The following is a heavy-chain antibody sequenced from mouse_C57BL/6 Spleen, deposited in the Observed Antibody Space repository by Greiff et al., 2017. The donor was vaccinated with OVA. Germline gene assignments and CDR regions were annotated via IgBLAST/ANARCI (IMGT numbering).Heavy chain of an antibody. Sequence: VMLVESGPGLVAPSQSLSITCTVSGFSLTSYGVHWVRQPPGKGLEWLVVIWSDGSTTYNSALKSRLSISKDNSKSQVFLKMNSLQTDDTAMYYCARHGDYYGSSSFDYWGQGTTLTVSS. CDR1: GFSLTSYG. J-gene: IGHJ2*01. CDR3: ARHGDYYGSSSFDY. V-gene: IGHV2-6-1*01. CDR2: IWSDGST. D-gene: IGHD1-1*01.